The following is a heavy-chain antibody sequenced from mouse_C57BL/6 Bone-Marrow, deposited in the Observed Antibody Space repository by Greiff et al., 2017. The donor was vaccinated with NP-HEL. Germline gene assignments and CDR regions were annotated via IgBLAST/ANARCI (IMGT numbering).Heavy chain of an antibody. CDR3: ARGGDYDGYYV. CDR2: IDPSDSYT. V-gene: IGHV1-59*01. CDR1: GYTFTSYW. J-gene: IGHJ2*01. D-gene: IGHD2-3*01. Sequence: VQLQQPGAELVRPGTSVKLSCKASGYTFTSYWMHWVKQRPGQGLEWIGVIDPSDSYTNYNQKFKGKATLTVDTSSSTAYMQLSSLTSEDSAVYYCARGGDYDGYYVWGQGTTLTVSS.